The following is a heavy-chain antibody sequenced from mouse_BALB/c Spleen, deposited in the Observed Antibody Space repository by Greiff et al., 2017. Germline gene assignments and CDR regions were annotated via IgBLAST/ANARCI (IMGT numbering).Heavy chain of an antibody. CDR1: GFTFSSYA. J-gene: IGHJ3*01. V-gene: IGHV5-9-3*01. Sequence: EVKLMESGGGLVKPGGSLKLSCAASGFTFSSYAMSWVRQTPEKRLEWVATISSGGSYTYYPDSVKGRSTISRDNAKNTLYLQMSSLRSEDTAMYYCARQGKNPWFAYWGQGTLVTVSA. CDR3: ARQGKNPWFAY. CDR2: ISSGGSYT.